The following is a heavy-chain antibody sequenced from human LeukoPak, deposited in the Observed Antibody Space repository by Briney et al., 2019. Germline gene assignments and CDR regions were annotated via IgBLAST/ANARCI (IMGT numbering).Heavy chain of an antibody. CDR1: GFTFSSYW. V-gene: IGHV3-48*01. Sequence: GGSLRLSCAASGFTFSSYWMSWVRQAPGKGLEWVSYISSSTTTIYYADSVKGRFTISRDNAKNSLYLQMNSLRAEDTAVYYCARDAGIADYYYYYYYMDVWGKGTTVTVSS. CDR2: ISSSTTTI. CDR3: ARDAGIADYYYYYYYMDV. D-gene: IGHD6-13*01. J-gene: IGHJ6*03.